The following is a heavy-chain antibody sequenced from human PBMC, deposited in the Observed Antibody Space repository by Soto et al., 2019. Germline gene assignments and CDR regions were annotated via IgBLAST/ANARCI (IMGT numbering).Heavy chain of an antibody. Sequence: QVQLVESGGGVVQPGRSLRLSCAASGFTFSSYAMHWVRQAPGKGLEWVAVISYDGSNKYYADSVKGRFTISRDNSKNPLYLQMNSLRDEDTAVYYCERGEWELRVMTGFDYWGQGTLVTVSS. V-gene: IGHV3-30-3*01. CDR3: ERGEWELRVMTGFDY. CDR1: GFTFSSYA. CDR2: ISYDGSNK. D-gene: IGHD1-26*01. J-gene: IGHJ4*02.